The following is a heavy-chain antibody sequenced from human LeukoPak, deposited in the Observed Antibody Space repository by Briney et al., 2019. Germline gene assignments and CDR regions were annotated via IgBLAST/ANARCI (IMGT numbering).Heavy chain of an antibody. Sequence: SETLSLTCTVSGGSISSYYWSWIRQPPGKGPEWIGYIYTSGSTNYNPSLKSRVTISVDTSKNQFSLKLSSVTAADTAVYYCARQIGWELLWYFDYWGQGTLVTVSS. V-gene: IGHV4-4*09. D-gene: IGHD1-26*01. CDR3: ARQIGWELLWYFDY. CDR2: IYTSGST. CDR1: GGSISSYY. J-gene: IGHJ4*02.